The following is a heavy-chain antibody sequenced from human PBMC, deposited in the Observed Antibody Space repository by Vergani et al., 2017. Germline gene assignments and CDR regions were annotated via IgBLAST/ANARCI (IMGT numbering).Heavy chain of an antibody. V-gene: IGHV4-4*03. D-gene: IGHD2-15*01. CDR1: GDSFRSNKW. CDR3: ARDPKSYCSGGSCFSVWGAFDI. Sequence: QVQLQESGPGLVKPPGTLSLTCAVSGDSFRSNKWWTWVRQSPGKTLEWIGEISHSGSTNYNPSLKGRVTLSLDTSKNQFSLRLCSVTAADTAVYYCARDPKSYCSGGSCFSVWGAFDIWGRGTTVTVSS. CDR2: ISHSGST. J-gene: IGHJ3*02.